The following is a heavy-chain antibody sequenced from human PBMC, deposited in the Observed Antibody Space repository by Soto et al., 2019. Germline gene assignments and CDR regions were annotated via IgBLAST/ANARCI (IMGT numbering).Heavy chain of an antibody. CDR2: FDPEDGET. D-gene: IGHD6-13*01. J-gene: IGHJ6*03. Sequence: ASVKVSCKVSGYTLTELSMHWVRQAPGKGLEWMGGFDPEDGETIYAQKFQGRVTMTEDTSTDTAYMELSSLRSEDTAVYYCATDSVSSIFSIAAARPYYYYMDVWGKGTTVTVSS. CDR1: GYTLTELS. V-gene: IGHV1-24*01. CDR3: ATDSVSSIFSIAAARPYYYYMDV.